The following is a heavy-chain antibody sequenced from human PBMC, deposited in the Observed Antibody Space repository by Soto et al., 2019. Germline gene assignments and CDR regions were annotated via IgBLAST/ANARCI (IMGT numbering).Heavy chain of an antibody. Sequence: QVQLVQSGAEVKKPGGSVKVACKASGYTFNSYGINWVRQAPGQGLEWMGWSSAYNGNTNYAQKLQGRVTMTTDTSTSTAYMELRSLRSDDTAVYYCARSKGICSGGSCYSWFDPWGQGTLVTVSS. CDR3: ARSKGICSGGSCYSWFDP. J-gene: IGHJ5*02. D-gene: IGHD2-15*01. CDR2: SSAYNGNT. V-gene: IGHV1-18*01. CDR1: GYTFNSYG.